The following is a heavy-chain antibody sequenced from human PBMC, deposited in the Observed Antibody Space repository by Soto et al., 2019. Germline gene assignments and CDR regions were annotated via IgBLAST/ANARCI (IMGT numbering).Heavy chain of an antibody. CDR1: GFSFSNWW. V-gene: IGHV3-74*01. J-gene: IGHJ4*02. CDR3: AKDLHDAAADY. D-gene: IGHD6-13*01. CDR2: IKGDGSRT. Sequence: DVQLVESGGGLFQPGGSLRLSCAASGFSFSNWWMHWVRQAPGKGLVWVSRIKGDGSRTHYADSVKGRFTVSRDNAKNTVYLQVNSLRVEDTAVYYCAKDLHDAAADYWGQGTLVTVSS.